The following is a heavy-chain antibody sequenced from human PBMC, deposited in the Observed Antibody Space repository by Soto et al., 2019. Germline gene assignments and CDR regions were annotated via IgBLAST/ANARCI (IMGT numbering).Heavy chain of an antibody. J-gene: IGHJ4*02. CDR2: TSYDGSNK. D-gene: IGHD2-8*01. CDR1: GLTFSSFA. CDR3: SRAPPGYCTKGVCYFFDY. Sequence: GGSLRLSCAASGLTFSSFAMHWVRQAPGKGLEWVVVTSYDGSNKYYADSVKGRFTISRDISKSTLYLQMISLRAEDTAVYFCSRAPPGYCTKGVCYFFDYWGQGTLVTVSS. V-gene: IGHV3-30-3*01.